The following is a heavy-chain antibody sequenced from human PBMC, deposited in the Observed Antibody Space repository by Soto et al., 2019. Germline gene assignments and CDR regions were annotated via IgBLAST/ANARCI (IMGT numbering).Heavy chain of an antibody. D-gene: IGHD2-21*02. CDR1: GVSFRDHS. V-gene: IGHV3-48*02. CDR2: ISSSSENI. CDR3: ARLPKGSVVTG. J-gene: IGHJ4*01. Sequence: GGSLRLSCVGSGVSFRDHSMNWVRQPPGKGLQWISYISSSSENIYYADSVTGRFTVSRDNAKNTLFLQMNSLRDDDSAIYYCARLPKGSVVTGWGQGSLVTVSS.